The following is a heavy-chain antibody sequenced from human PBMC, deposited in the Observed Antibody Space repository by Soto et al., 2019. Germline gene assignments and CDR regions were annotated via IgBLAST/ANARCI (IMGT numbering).Heavy chain of an antibody. CDR1: GGSISGGGYS. Sequence: SSETLSLTCAVSGGSISGGGYSWSWIRQPPGKGLEWIGYIYHSGSTYYNPSLKSRVTISLDRSKNQFSLKLSSVTAADTAVYYCARDSRSRSAFDIWGQGTMVTVSS. V-gene: IGHV4-30-2*01. CDR2: IYHSGST. D-gene: IGHD1-26*01. CDR3: ARDSRSRSAFDI. J-gene: IGHJ3*02.